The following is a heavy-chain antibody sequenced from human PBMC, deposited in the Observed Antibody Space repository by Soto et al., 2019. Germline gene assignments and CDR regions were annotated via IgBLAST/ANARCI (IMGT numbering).Heavy chain of an antibody. V-gene: IGHV5-51*01. CDR2: IHPGDSVT. J-gene: IGHJ6*02. Sequence: PGESLKISCKGSGYSFTSYWIGWVRQMPGKGLEWMGIIHPGDSVTRYSPSFQGQVTISADKSISSAYLQWSSLRASDTAIYYCARISGTASSPYGMDVWGQGTTVTVSS. CDR1: GYSFTSYW. D-gene: IGHD1-1*01. CDR3: ARISGTASSPYGMDV.